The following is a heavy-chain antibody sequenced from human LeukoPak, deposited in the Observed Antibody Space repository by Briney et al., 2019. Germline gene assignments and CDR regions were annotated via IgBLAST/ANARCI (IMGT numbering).Heavy chain of an antibody. CDR1: GYTFASYD. V-gene: IGHV1-8*03. CDR3: AGGRYDFWSGPPYFDY. Sequence: ASVEVSCKASGYTFASYDINWVRQATGQGPEWMGWMNPNSGNTGYAQKFQGRVTITRNTSISTAYMELSSLRSEDTAVYYCAGGRYDFWSGPPYFDYWGQGTLVTVSS. J-gene: IGHJ4*02. D-gene: IGHD3-3*01. CDR2: MNPNSGNT.